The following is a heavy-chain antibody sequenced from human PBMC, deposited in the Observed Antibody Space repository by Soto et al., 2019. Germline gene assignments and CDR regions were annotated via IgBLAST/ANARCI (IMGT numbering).Heavy chain of an antibody. CDR1: GDTFTEYY. CDR3: AGGGHGVVVTAALDY. V-gene: IGHV1-46*01. D-gene: IGHD2-21*02. J-gene: IGHJ4*02. CDR2: VNPSGGHT. Sequence: QVQLMQSGAEVKKPGASVKVSCKASGDTFTEYYIHWVRQAPGQGLEWMGTVNPSGGHTTYAQHILGRVKMTRDTSTSTVYMARTSLASEDTAGYYCAGGGHGVVVTAALDYWGQGTLVTVSS.